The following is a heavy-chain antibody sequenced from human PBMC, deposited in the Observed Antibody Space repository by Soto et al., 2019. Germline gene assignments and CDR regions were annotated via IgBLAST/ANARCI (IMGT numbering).Heavy chain of an antibody. CDR2: IYYSGDT. Sequence: SETLSLTCTVSGGSISSDSFYWAWIRQPPGKGLEWIGIIYYSGDTYYNPSLAGRLTMSVDTSNQFSLTLRSVTAADTALYYCARNQPQRYCSGGTCRPAYGMDVWGQGATVTVSS. CDR1: GGSISSDSFY. CDR3: ARNQPQRYCSGGTCRPAYGMDV. V-gene: IGHV4-39*01. J-gene: IGHJ6*02. D-gene: IGHD2-15*01.